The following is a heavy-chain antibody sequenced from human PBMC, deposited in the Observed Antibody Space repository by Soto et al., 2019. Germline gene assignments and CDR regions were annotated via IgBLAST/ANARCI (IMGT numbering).Heavy chain of an antibody. D-gene: IGHD2-2*01. CDR1: GFTFSSYS. CDR3: ARGSTSCCNAFDI. J-gene: IGHJ3*02. Sequence: EVQLVESGGGLVKPGGSLRLSCAASGFTFSSYSMNWVRQAPGKGLEWVSSISSSSSYIYYADSVKGRFTISRDNAKNSLYLQMNSLRAEDTAVYYCARGSTSCCNAFDIWGQGTMVTVSS. CDR2: ISSSSSYI. V-gene: IGHV3-21*01.